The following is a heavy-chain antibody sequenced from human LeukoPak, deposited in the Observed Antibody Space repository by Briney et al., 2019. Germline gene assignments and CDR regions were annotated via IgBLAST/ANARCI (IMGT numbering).Heavy chain of an antibody. CDR3: ASTVYSPWYSFEY. CDR1: GFTFSSYS. Sequence: GGSLRLSCAASGFTFSSYSMNWVRQAPGKGLEWVSSISSSSSNIYYADSVKGRFTISRDNAKNSLYLQMNSLRAEDTAVYYCASTVYSPWYSFEYWGQGTLVTVSS. J-gene: IGHJ4*02. D-gene: IGHD5-12*01. V-gene: IGHV3-21*01. CDR2: ISSSSSNI.